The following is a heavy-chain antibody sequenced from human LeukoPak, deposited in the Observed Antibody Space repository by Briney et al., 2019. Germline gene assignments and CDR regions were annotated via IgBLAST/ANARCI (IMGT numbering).Heavy chain of an antibody. CDR3: ARDMGSGSYLGYNWLDP. CDR2: IYTSGRT. J-gene: IGHJ5*02. CDR1: GASISNFY. V-gene: IGHV4-4*07. Sequence: NASETLSLTCSVSGASISNFYWNWVRQPAGKGLEWIGRIYTSGRTNYNPSLKSRVTMSGDTSKNQFSLKMSSVTAADTAVYYCARDMGSGSYLGYNWLDPWGQGTLVTVSS. D-gene: IGHD1-26*01.